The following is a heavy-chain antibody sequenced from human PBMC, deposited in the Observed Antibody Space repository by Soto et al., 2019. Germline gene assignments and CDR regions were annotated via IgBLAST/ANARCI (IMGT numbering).Heavy chain of an antibody. CDR2: ISHDGSNK. CDR1: GFTFSSYG. CDR3: AKNPGYNSGWYSIDY. J-gene: IGHJ4*02. D-gene: IGHD6-19*01. Sequence: GGSLRLSCAASGFTFSSYGMHWVRQAPGKGLEWVAVISHDGSNKYYADSVKGRFTISRDNSKNTLYLQMNSLRVEDTAMYYCAKNPGYNSGWYSIDYWGQGTLVTVSS. V-gene: IGHV3-30*18.